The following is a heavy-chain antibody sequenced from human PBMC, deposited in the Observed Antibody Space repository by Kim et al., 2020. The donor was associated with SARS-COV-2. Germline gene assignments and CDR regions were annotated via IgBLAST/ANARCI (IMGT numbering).Heavy chain of an antibody. V-gene: IGHV3-30*09. D-gene: IGHD3-10*01. J-gene: IGHJ4*01. CDR2: ISSDGTNK. CDR3: TRENYFGSGSGAYFDY. Sequence: GGSLRLSCAASGFTFSDFAIHWVRQAPGKGLEWLAIISSDGTNKYYADSVRGRFAISRDNSKNTVYLQMNSLRSEATAVYYCTRENYFGSGSGAYFDYWG. CDR1: GFTFSDFA.